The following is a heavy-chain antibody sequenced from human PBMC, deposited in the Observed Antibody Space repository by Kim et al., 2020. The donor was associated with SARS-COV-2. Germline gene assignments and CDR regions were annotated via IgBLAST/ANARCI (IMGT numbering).Heavy chain of an antibody. V-gene: IGHV4-61*02. CDR1: GGSISSGSYY. D-gene: IGHD5-12*01. CDR2: IYTSGST. CDR3: ARGEWISELYYYYGMDV. Sequence: SETLSLTCTVSGGSISSGSYYWSWIRQPAGKGLEWIGRIYTSGSTNYNPSLKSRVTISVDTSKNQFSLKLSSVTAADTAVYYCARGEWISELYYYYGMDVWGQGTTVTVSS. J-gene: IGHJ6*02.